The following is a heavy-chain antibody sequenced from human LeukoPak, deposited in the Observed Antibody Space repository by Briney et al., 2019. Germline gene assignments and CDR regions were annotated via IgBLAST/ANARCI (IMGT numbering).Heavy chain of an antibody. V-gene: IGHV3-64*02. Sequence: PGGSLRLSCAASGFTFSTYGMHWVRQAPGKGLEYVSAIGSDGRRTYYADSVKGRFTISRDNSKNTLYLQMGGLRGEDTAVYYCARWDNGMDVWGQGTTVTVSS. CDR2: IGSDGRRT. J-gene: IGHJ6*02. CDR3: ARWDNGMDV. D-gene: IGHD1-26*01. CDR1: GFTFSTYG.